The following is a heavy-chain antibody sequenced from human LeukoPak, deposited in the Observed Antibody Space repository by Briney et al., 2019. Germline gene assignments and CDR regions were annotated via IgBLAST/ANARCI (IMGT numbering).Heavy chain of an antibody. V-gene: IGHV4-39*01. CDR3: ARHGSGSYARDY. CDR1: GGSISSSSYS. D-gene: IGHD1-26*01. J-gene: IGHJ4*02. Sequence: PSETLSLTCTVSGGSISSSSYSWGWIRQPPGKGLEWIGSIYYSGSTYYNPSLKSRVTISVDTSKNQFSLKLSSVTAADTAVYYCARHGSGSYARDYWGQGTLVTVSS. CDR2: IYYSGST.